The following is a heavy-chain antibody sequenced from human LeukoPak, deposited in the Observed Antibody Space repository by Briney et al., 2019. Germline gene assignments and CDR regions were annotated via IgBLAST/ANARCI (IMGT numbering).Heavy chain of an antibody. CDR1: GGSISSSSYY. J-gene: IGHJ3*02. CDR3: ARPRLWFGEFDAFDI. D-gene: IGHD3-10*01. V-gene: IGHV4-39*07. CDR2: IYYNGST. Sequence: NASETLSLTCTVSGGSISSSSYYWGWIRQPPGKGLEWIGSIYYNGSTYYNPSLKSRVTISVDTSKNQFSLKLSSVTAADTAVYYCARPRLWFGEFDAFDIWGQGTMVTVSS.